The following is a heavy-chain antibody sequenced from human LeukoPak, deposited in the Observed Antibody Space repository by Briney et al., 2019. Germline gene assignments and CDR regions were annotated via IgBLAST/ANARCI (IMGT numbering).Heavy chain of an antibody. J-gene: IGHJ3*02. CDR1: GITFSKYG. CDR3: ATEPGIGYAFDI. D-gene: IGHD3-10*01. V-gene: IGHV3-7*01. CDR2: INGDGGEK. Sequence: GGSLRLSCAASGITFSKYGMSWVRQAPGKGLEWVADINGDGGEKNYAHSVKGRFTISRDNAKNSLSLQMNSLRAEDTAVYYCATEPGIGYAFDIWGQGRTVTVPS.